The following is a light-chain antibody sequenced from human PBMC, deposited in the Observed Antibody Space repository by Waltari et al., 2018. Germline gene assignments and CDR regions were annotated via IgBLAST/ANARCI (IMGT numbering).Light chain of an antibody. J-gene: IGLJ2*01. CDR3: QSADKSGDYEV. CDR1: ALPNQY. CDR2: QDN. V-gene: IGLV3-25*03. Sequence: SYELTQPPSISVSPGPTATITCSGDALPNQYAYWYRQKAGQAPLLLIYQDNERASGMPNRFSGYTEGTTATVTISAIQAEDEADYYCQSADKSGDYEVFGGGTRVSVL.